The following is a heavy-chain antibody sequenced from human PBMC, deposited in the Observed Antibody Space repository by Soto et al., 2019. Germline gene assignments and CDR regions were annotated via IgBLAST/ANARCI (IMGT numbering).Heavy chain of an antibody. D-gene: IGHD2-15*01. J-gene: IGHJ4*02. CDR1: GGSISSSSYY. CDR3: ARPSNCSGGSCYSLSMPYFDY. V-gene: IGHV4-39*01. Sequence: SETLSLTCTVSGGSISSSSYYWGWIRQPPGKGLEWIGSIYYSGSTYYNPSLKSRVTISVDTSKNQFSLKLSSVTAADTAVYYCARPSNCSGGSCYSLSMPYFDYWGQGTLVTVSS. CDR2: IYYSGST.